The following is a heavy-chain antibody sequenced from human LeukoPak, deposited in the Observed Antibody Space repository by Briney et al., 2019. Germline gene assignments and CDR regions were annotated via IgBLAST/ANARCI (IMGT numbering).Heavy chain of an antibody. CDR3: AKDLGYSGYDAIDY. D-gene: IGHD5-12*01. CDR2: ISGSGGST. J-gene: IGHJ4*02. CDR1: GFTFSSYA. Sequence: SGGSLRLSCAASGFTFSSYAMSWVRQAPGKGLEWVSAISGSGGSTYYADSVKGRFTISRDNSKNTLYPQMNSLRAEDTAVYYCAKDLGYSGYDAIDYWGQGTLVTVSS. V-gene: IGHV3-23*01.